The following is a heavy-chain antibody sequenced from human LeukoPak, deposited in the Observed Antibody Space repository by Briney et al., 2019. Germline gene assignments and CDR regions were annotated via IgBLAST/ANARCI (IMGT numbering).Heavy chain of an antibody. Sequence: GGSLRLSCAASGFTFSSFSLNYVRQATGKGLEWVAAITISGTTTYYADSVKGRFTISRDNSRGTLDLQMNSLSAEDTALYYCAKPGPYFDCWGQGTLVTVSS. CDR1: GFTFSSFS. CDR3: AKPGPYFDC. CDR2: ITISGTTT. J-gene: IGHJ4*02. V-gene: IGHV3-23*01.